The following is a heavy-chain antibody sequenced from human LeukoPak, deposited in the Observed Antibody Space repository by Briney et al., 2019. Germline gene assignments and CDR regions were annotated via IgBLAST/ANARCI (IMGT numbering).Heavy chain of an antibody. D-gene: IGHD2-2*01. V-gene: IGHV3-64*01. J-gene: IGHJ3*02. CDR3: ARSVPAAMSAFDI. CDR1: GFIVISYT. CDR2: ISSNGDTT. Sequence: GGSLRLSCSASGFIVISYTMQWVRHAPGKGLEYVSAISSNGDTTYYATSVKGRFTISRDNSKDTLYLQVGSLRAEDTAVYYCARSVPAAMSAFDIWGQGTMVTVSS.